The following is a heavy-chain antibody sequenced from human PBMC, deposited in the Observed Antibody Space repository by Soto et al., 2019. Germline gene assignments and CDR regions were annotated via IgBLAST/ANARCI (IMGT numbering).Heavy chain of an antibody. J-gene: IGHJ4*02. CDR3: ARQVDTAQFTDCFDC. Sequence: ASXIPSLTCVVSGGSVSSGRYYRKWNWKPPGKGLEWIGYIYYSGSTNYNPSLKSRVTISLDTSKNQFSLKLSSVTAADAAVYDCARQVDTAQFTDCFDCWGQGARVAVSS. V-gene: IGHV4-61*01. CDR1: GGSVSSGRYY. CDR2: IYYSGST. D-gene: IGHD5-18*01.